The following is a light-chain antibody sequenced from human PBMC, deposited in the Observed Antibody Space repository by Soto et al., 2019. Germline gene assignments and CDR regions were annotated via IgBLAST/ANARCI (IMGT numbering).Light chain of an antibody. J-gene: IGKJ1*01. V-gene: IGKV1-39*01. Sequence: QMTMSPSSVSASVGDRVTITCRASQSISSYLNWYQQKPGKAPKLLIYAASSLQSGVPSRFSGSGSGTDFTLTISSLQPEDFATYYCQQSYSTPKTFGQGTKVDIK. CDR3: QQSYSTPKT. CDR2: AAS. CDR1: QSISSY.